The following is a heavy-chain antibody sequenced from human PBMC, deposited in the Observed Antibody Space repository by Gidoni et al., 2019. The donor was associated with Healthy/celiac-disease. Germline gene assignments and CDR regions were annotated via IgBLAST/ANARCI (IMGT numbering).Heavy chain of an antibody. CDR2: ISSSGSTI. D-gene: IGHD2-2*01. CDR1: GFTFSDYY. V-gene: IGHV3-11*01. CDR3: ARDYCSSTSCYFGGWFDP. J-gene: IGHJ5*02. Sequence: QVQLVESGGGLVKPGGSLRISCAASGFTFSDYYMSWIRQAPGKGLEWVSYISSSGSTIYYADSVKGRFTISRDNAKNSLYLQMNSLRAEDTAVYYCARDYCSSTSCYFGGWFDPWGQGTLVTVSS.